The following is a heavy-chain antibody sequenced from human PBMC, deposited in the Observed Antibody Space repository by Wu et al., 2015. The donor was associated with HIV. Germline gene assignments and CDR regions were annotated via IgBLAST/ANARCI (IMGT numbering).Heavy chain of an antibody. V-gene: IGHV1-8*01. D-gene: IGHD3-10*01. J-gene: IGHJ3*02. Sequence: QVQLVQSGAEVKKPGASVKVSCKASGYTFTNYYINWXRQATGQGLEWMGWVNPNSGNTGYAQKFQGRVTMTRNTSISTGYMELSSLRSEDTAMYYCARLNYGSGAFGAFDIWGQGTMVTVSS. CDR3: ARLNYGSGAFGAFDI. CDR2: VNPNSGNT. CDR1: GYTFTNYY.